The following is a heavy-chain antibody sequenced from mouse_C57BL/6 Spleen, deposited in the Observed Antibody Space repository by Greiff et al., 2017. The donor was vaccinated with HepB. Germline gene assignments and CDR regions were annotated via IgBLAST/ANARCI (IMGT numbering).Heavy chain of an antibody. CDR2: INPNYGTT. J-gene: IGHJ2*01. CDR3: AREDYGSSHYVDY. V-gene: IGHV1-39*01. CDR1: GYSFTDYN. D-gene: IGHD1-1*01. Sequence: EVQLQQSGPELVKPGASVKISCKASGYSFTDYNMNWVKQSNGKSLEWIGVINPNYGTTSYNQKFKGKATLTVDQSSSTAYMQLNSLTSADAAVYYCAREDYGSSHYVDYWGQGTTLTVSS.